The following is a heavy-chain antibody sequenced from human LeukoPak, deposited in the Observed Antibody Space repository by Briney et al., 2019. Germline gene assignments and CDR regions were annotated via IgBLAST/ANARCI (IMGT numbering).Heavy chain of an antibody. J-gene: IGHJ6*04. V-gene: IGHV3-33*01. D-gene: IGHD5-18*01. Sequence: GGSLLLSCAASGFTFISYGMHWAGQAPGKGLDWVAVIWYDGSNKYYADSVKGRFTISRDNSKNTLYLQMNTLRAEDTAVYYCASLGYIKPHYYYGMDVWGKGTTVTVSS. CDR1: GFTFISYG. CDR3: ASLGYIKPHYYYGMDV. CDR2: IWYDGSNK.